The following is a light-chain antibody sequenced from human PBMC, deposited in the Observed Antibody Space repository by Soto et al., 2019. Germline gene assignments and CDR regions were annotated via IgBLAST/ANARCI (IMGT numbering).Light chain of an antibody. J-gene: IGKJ4*01. CDR2: GAS. CDR1: QSVSSSY. Sequence: EIVLTQSPGTLSLSPGERATLSCRASQSVSSSYLAWYQQQPGQAPRLLIYGASSRATGIPDRFSGSGSGTDFTLTISRLEPADFAVYYCQQYGSSPLTFGGGTKVEIK. V-gene: IGKV3-20*01. CDR3: QQYGSSPLT.